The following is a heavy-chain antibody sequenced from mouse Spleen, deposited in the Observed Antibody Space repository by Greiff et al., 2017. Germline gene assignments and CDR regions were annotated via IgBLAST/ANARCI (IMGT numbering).Heavy chain of an antibody. Sequence: QVQLQQSGAELVRPGASVTLSCKASGYTFTDYEMHWAKQTPVHGLEWIGAIDPETGGTAYNQKFKGKAILTADKSSSTAYMELRSLTSEDSAVYYCTRAGTGYYAMDYWGQGTSVTVSS. CDR3: TRAGTGYYAMDY. V-gene: IGHV1-15*01. CDR2: IDPETGGT. D-gene: IGHD4-1*01. CDR1: GYTFTDYE. J-gene: IGHJ4*01.